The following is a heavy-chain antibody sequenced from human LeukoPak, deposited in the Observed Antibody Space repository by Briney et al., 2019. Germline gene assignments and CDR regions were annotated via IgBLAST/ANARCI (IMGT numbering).Heavy chain of an antibody. CDR1: GGSFSGYY. CDR2: INHSGST. V-gene: IGHV4-34*01. J-gene: IGHJ3*02. CDR3: ASHDSSSWYGLGAFDI. Sequence: SETLSLTXAXYGGSFSGYYWSWIRQPPGKGLEWIGEINHSGSTNYNPSLKRRVTISVDTSKNQFSLKLRCVTAADTAVYYCASHDSSSWYGLGAFDIWGQGTMVTVSS. D-gene: IGHD6-13*01.